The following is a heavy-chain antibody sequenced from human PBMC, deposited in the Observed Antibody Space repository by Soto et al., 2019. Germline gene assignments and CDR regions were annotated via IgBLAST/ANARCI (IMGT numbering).Heavy chain of an antibody. V-gene: IGHV3-23*01. Sequence: GGSLRLSCAASGFTFSSYAMSWVRQAPGKGLEWVSAISGSGGSTYYADSVKGRFTISRDNSKNTLYLQMNSLRAEDTAVYYCAKAFHTVRLLWFGENSDYFDYWGQGTLVTVSS. CDR3: AKAFHTVRLLWFGENSDYFDY. D-gene: IGHD3-10*01. CDR2: ISGSGGST. J-gene: IGHJ4*02. CDR1: GFTFSSYA.